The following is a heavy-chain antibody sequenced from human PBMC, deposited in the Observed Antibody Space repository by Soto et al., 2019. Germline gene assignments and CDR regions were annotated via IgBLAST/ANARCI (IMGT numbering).Heavy chain of an antibody. CDR1: GGTFSRYA. D-gene: IGHD1-26*01. Sequence: QVQLVQSGAEGKMPGSSVKVSCKASGGTFSRYAISWVRQAPGQGLEWMGGIIPIFGTANYAQKFQGRVTITADESTSTGYMELSSLRLEDTAVYYCARAIVGPTTTGWLDPWGQGTLVTVSS. V-gene: IGHV1-69*01. CDR3: ARAIVGPTTTGWLDP. CDR2: IIPIFGTA. J-gene: IGHJ5*02.